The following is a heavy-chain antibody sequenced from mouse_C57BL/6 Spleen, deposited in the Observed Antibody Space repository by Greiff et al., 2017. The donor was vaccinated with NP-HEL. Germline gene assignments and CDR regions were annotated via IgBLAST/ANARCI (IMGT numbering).Heavy chain of an antibody. Sequence: QIQLQQPGAEVVKPGAPVKMSCKASGYTFTSYWITWVKQRPGQGLEWIGDMYPGSGSTNYNEKFKSKATLTVDTSSSTAYMQLSSLTSEDSAVYYGAKGYSNFDYWGQGTTLTVSS. J-gene: IGHJ2*01. CDR3: AKGYSNFDY. V-gene: IGHV1-55*01. CDR2: MYPGSGST. D-gene: IGHD2-5*01. CDR1: GYTFTSYW.